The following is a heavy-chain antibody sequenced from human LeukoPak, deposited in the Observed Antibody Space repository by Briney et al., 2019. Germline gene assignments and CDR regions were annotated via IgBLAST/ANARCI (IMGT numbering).Heavy chain of an antibody. CDR3: ARWSRDYSNYVAPYYFDY. Sequence: SETLSLTCTVSGGSISSYYWSWIRQPPGKGLEWIGYIYYSGSTNYNPSLKSRVTISVDTSKNQFSLKLSSVTAADTAVYYCARWSRDYSNYVAPYYFDYWGQGTLVTVSS. D-gene: IGHD4-11*01. V-gene: IGHV4-59*01. J-gene: IGHJ4*02. CDR2: IYYSGST. CDR1: GGSISSYY.